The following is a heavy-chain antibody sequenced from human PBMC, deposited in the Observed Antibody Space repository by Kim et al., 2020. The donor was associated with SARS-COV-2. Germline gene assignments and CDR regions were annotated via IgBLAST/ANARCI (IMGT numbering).Heavy chain of an antibody. CDR2: ISYDGSNK. J-gene: IGHJ4*02. CDR1: GFTFSSYG. CDR3: ATGHLSSSWYYFDY. D-gene: IGHD6-13*01. Sequence: GGSLRLSCAASGFTFSSYGMHWVRQAPGKGLEWVAVISYDGSNKYYADSVKGRFTISRDNSKNTLYLQMNSLRAEDTAVYYCATGHLSSSWYYFDYWGQGTLVTVSS. V-gene: IGHV3-30*03.